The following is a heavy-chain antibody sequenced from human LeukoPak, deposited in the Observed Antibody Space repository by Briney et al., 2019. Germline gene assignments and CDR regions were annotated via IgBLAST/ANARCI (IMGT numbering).Heavy chain of an antibody. CDR2: INPNSGGT. CDR3: ARVGVYYDSSGYYYDHPFDY. J-gene: IGHJ4*02. V-gene: IGHV1-2*02. Sequence: ASVKVSCKASGYTFTGYYMHWVRQAPGQGLEWMGWINPNSGGTNYAQKFQGRVTMTRDTSISTAYMELSRLRSEDTAVYYCARVGVYYDSSGYYYDHPFDYWGQGTLVTVSS. D-gene: IGHD3-22*01. CDR1: GYTFTGYY.